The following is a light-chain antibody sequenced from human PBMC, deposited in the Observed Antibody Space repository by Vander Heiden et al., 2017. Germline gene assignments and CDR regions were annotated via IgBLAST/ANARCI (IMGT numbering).Light chain of an antibody. CDR2: AAF. CDR3: QQSYTTPYT. V-gene: IGKV1-39*01. J-gene: IGKJ2*01. Sequence: IQMTQSPSSLSTSIGDRVTISCRASQSISSHLNWYQQKPGKAPKLLIYAAFSLQSGVPSRFSGSGSGTDFTLTISSLQPEDFATYYCQQSYTTPYTFGQGTKLEIK. CDR1: QSISSH.